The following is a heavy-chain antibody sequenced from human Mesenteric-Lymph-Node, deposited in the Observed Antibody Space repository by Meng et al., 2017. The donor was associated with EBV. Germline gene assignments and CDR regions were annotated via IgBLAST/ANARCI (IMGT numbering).Heavy chain of an antibody. CDR2: IFYSGST. Sequence: QVQLHESGPGLVKPSEXLSLTCTVSGDSSRSGRYYWGWIRQPPGKGLEWIGSIFYSGSTYHNPSLKSRVTISVDTSKNQFSLKLSSVTAADTAVYYCARQGGVTSVTTIDYWGQGILVTVSS. D-gene: IGHD4-17*01. CDR1: GDSSRSGRYY. J-gene: IGHJ4*02. CDR3: ARQGGVTSVTTIDY. V-gene: IGHV4-39*01.